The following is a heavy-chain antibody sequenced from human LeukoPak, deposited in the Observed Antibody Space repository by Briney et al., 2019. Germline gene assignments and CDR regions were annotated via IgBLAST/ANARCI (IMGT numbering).Heavy chain of an antibody. D-gene: IGHD6-13*01. CDR3: ARTGILAAAGFWFDP. J-gene: IGHJ5*02. CDR1: GGSISSSSYY. V-gene: IGHV4-39*01. CDR2: IYYSGST. Sequence: PSETLSLTCTVSGGSISSSSYYWGWIRQPPGKGLEWIGSIYYSGSTCYNPSLKSRVTISVDTSKNQFSLKLSSVTAADTAVYYCARTGILAAAGFWFDPWGQGTLVTVSS.